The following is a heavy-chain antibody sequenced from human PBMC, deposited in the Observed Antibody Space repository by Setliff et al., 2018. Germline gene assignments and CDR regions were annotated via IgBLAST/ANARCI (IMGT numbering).Heavy chain of an antibody. CDR2: IYWDDDQ. D-gene: IGHD1-26*01. J-gene: IGHJ4*02. CDR1: VG. V-gene: IGHV2-5*02. CDR3: AHDGRWSTIPLDY. Sequence: VGVGWIRQPPGKALEWLALIYWDDDQRYSPSLKSRLRITKDASKNQVVLTMTNMGPVDTATYYCAHDGRWSTIPLDYWGQGTRVTVSS.